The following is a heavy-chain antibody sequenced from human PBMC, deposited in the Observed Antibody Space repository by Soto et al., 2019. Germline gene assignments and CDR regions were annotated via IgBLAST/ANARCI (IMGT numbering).Heavy chain of an antibody. Sequence: GGSLRLSCAASGFTFSSYAMHWVRQAPGKGLEWVAVISYDGSNKYYADSVKGRFTISRDNSKNTLYLQMNSLRAEDTAVYYCARVSILRNRPATMPPRYYFDYWGQGTLVTVSS. D-gene: IGHD5-12*01. CDR3: ARVSILRNRPATMPPRYYFDY. CDR2: ISYDGSNK. CDR1: GFTFSSYA. V-gene: IGHV3-30-3*01. J-gene: IGHJ4*02.